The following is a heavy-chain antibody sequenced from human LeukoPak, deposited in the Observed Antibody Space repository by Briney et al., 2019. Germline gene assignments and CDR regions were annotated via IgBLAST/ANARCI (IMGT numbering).Heavy chain of an antibody. J-gene: IGHJ5*02. D-gene: IGHD3-22*01. CDR2: IGSNGGST. CDR1: GFTFSRSA. CDR3: VKDDPYYYDTSTYVA. Sequence: GGSLRLSCSASGFTFSRSAMHWVRQAPGKGLEYVSAIGSNGGSTYYADSVKGRFTISRDNSKDTLYLQMSSLRAEDTAVYHCVKDDPYYYDTSTYVAWGQGTLVTVSS. V-gene: IGHV3-64D*06.